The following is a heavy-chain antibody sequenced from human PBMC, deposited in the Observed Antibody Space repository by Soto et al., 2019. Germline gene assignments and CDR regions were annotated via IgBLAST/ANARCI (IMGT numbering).Heavy chain of an antibody. CDR2: IRSKANSYAT. CDR3: TYQYCTNGVCSGFDY. Sequence: EVQLVESGGGLVQPGGSLKLSCAASGFTFSGSAMHWVRQASGKGLEWVGRIRSKANSYATAYAASVKGRFTIYRDDSKNTAYLQMNSLKTEDTAVYYCTYQYCTNGVCSGFDYWGQGTLVTVSS. CDR1: GFTFSGSA. D-gene: IGHD2-8*01. V-gene: IGHV3-73*02. J-gene: IGHJ4*02.